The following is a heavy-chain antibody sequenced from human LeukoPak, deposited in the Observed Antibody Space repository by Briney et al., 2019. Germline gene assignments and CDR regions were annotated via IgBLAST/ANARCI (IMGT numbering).Heavy chain of an antibody. V-gene: IGHV1-2*02. D-gene: IGHD3-10*01. CDR3: GGSGNYYNAIEF. Sequence: ASVKVSCKASGYTFTAYHMHWVRQAPGQGLEWMGWINPNSGATNYAQKFQGRVTMTRDTSVSTAYMELTRLRSDDTAVYYCGGSGNYYNAIEFWGQGTLVTASS. CDR1: GYTFTAYH. J-gene: IGHJ4*02. CDR2: INPNSGAT.